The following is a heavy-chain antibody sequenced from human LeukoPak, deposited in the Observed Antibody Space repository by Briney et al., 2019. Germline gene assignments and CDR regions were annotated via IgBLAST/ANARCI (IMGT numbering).Heavy chain of an antibody. CDR3: AKAEPPGRYYYYGMDV. J-gene: IGHJ6*02. V-gene: IGHV3-9*01. CDR2: ISWNSGSI. Sequence: GGSLRLSCAASGFTFDDYAMHWVRQAPGKGLEWDSGISWNSGSIGYADSVKGRFTISRDNAKNSLYLQMNSLRAEDTALYYCAKAEPPGRYYYYGMDVWGQGTTVTVSS. CDR1: GFTFDDYA. D-gene: IGHD1-26*01.